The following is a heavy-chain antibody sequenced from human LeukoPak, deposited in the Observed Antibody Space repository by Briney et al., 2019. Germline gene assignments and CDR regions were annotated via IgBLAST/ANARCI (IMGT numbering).Heavy chain of an antibody. V-gene: IGHV3-7*01. CDR2: IKQDGSEK. J-gene: IGHJ5*02. Sequence: GGSLRLSCAASGFTFSSYWMGWVRQAPGKGLEWVANIKQDGSEKYYVDSVKGRFTISRDNAKNSLYLQMNSLRAEDTAVYYCAREGSSGYTNWFDPWGQGTLVTVSS. CDR3: AREGSSGYTNWFDP. D-gene: IGHD3-22*01. CDR1: GFTFSSYW.